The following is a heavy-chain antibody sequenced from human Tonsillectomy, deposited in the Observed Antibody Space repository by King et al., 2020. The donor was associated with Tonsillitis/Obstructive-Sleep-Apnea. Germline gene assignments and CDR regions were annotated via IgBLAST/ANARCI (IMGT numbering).Heavy chain of an antibody. CDR3: ARVRDGYNYWYFDL. Sequence: VQLQESGPGLVKPSETLSLTCTVSGGSISSYYWSWTRQPPGKGLEWIGYIYYSGSTNYNPSLKSRVTISVDTSKNQFSLKLSSVTAADTAVYYCARVRDGYNYWYFDLWGRGTLVTVSS. D-gene: IGHD5-24*01. J-gene: IGHJ2*01. CDR2: IYYSGST. V-gene: IGHV4-59*01. CDR1: GGSISSYY.